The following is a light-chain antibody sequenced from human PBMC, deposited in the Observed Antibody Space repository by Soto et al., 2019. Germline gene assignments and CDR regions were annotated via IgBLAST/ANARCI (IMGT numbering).Light chain of an antibody. V-gene: IGKV1-5*01. CDR3: QQYDKLWT. Sequence: DIQMTQSPSTLSASVGDRVTITCRASQSISSWLAWYQQKPGKAPKLLIYDASSLESGVPSRFSGSGSGTEFTLTISNLQSEDFAVYYCQQYDKLWTFGLGTKVEIK. J-gene: IGKJ1*01. CDR1: QSISSW. CDR2: DAS.